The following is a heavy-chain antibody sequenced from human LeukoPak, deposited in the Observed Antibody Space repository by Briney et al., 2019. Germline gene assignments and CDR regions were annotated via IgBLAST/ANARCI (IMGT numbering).Heavy chain of an antibody. Sequence: ASVKVSCKASGGTFCSYAISWVRQAPGQGLEWMGGIIPIFGTANYAQKFQGRVTITADESTSTAYMELSSLRSEDTAVYYCATGACTNGVCFYYFDYWGQGTLVTVSS. J-gene: IGHJ4*02. CDR1: GGTFCSYA. CDR3: ATGACTNGVCFYYFDY. CDR2: IIPIFGTA. D-gene: IGHD2-8*01. V-gene: IGHV1-69*01.